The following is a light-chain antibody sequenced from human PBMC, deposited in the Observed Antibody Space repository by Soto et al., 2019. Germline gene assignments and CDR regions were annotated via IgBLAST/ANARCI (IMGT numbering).Light chain of an antibody. CDR1: TSNVGTYKF. CDR2: EGS. V-gene: IGLV2-23*01. J-gene: IGLJ3*02. CDR3: SSYARGSSMV. Sequence: QSALTQPASVSGSPGQSITISCTGTTSNVGTYKFVSWYQYHPGKAPKLIIYEGSKRPSGVSSRFSGSKSGNTASLTISGLQADDDGDYYCSSYARGSSMVFGGGTKLTVL.